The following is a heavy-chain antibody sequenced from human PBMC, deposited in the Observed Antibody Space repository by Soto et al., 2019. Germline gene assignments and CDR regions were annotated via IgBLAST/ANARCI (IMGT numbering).Heavy chain of an antibody. D-gene: IGHD6-19*01. Sequence: GGSLRLSCAASGFTFSSYAMHWVRQAPGKGLEWVAVISYDGSNKYYADSVKGRFTISRDNSKNTLYLQMNSLRAEDTAVYYCARDSVRGWYYYYGMDVWGQGTTVTVSS. CDR1: GFTFSSYA. J-gene: IGHJ6*02. V-gene: IGHV3-30-3*01. CDR3: ARDSVRGWYYYYGMDV. CDR2: ISYDGSNK.